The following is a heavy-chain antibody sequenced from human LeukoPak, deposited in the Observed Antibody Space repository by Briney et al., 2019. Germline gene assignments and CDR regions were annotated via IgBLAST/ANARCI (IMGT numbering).Heavy chain of an antibody. CDR3: AKVAAGHILTGSYYYYYYMDV. J-gene: IGHJ6*03. CDR2: ISGSGDST. D-gene: IGHD3-9*01. CDR1: GFTFSSYG. Sequence: GGSLRPSCAASGFTFSSYGMSWVRQAPGKGLEWVSAISGSGDSTYYADSVKGRFTISRDNSKNTLYLQMNSLRAEDTAVYYCAKVAAGHILTGSYYYYYYMDVWGKGTTVTVSS. V-gene: IGHV3-23*01.